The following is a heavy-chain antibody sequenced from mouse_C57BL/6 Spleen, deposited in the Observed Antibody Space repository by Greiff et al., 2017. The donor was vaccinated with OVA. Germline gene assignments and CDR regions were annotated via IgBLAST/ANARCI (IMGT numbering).Heavy chain of an antibody. CDR1: GFNIKDYY. V-gene: IGHV14-1*01. CDR3: TSMVTTPWFAY. Sequence: VQLQQSGAELVRPGASVKLSCTASGFNIKDYYMHWVKQRPEQGLEWIGRIDPEDGDTEYAPKFQGKATMTADTSSNTAYLQLSSLTSEDTAVYYCTSMVTTPWFAYWGQGTLVTVSA. D-gene: IGHD2-2*01. CDR2: IDPEDGDT. J-gene: IGHJ3*01.